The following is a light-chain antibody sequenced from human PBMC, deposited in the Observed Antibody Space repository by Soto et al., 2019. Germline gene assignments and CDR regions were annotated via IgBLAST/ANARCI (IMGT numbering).Light chain of an antibody. J-gene: IGKJ1*01. CDR2: GAS. V-gene: IGKV3-20*01. CDR1: QSVSSTY. CDR3: QQYGSSQT. Sequence: EIVLTQSPGTLSLSPGERATLSCRASQSVSSTYLAWYQQKPGQAPRLLIYGASSSATGIPDRFSGSGSGTDFTLTISRLEPEDFAVYYCQQYGSSQTFGQGTKVEIK.